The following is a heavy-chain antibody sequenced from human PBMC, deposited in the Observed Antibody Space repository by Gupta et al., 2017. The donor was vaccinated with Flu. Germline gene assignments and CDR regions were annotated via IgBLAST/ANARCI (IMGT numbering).Heavy chain of an antibody. CDR2: HKSHADGGTT. CDR3: TTDSSGGITCDI. Sequence: EGPLVESAGGLVEPGGSLRLTCAVSGFIFINAYMTWVRQPPGKGLEWVGRHKSHADGGTTDYSPPVKGRFTISRDDSKNTLFLQMRSLQAEDTAMYCCTTDSSGGITCDIWGQGTMVTVSS. V-gene: IGHV3-15*01. D-gene: IGHD3-16*01. CDR1: GFIFINAY. J-gene: IGHJ3*02.